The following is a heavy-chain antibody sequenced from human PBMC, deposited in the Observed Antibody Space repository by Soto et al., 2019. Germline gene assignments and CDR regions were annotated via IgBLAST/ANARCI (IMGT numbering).Heavy chain of an antibody. J-gene: IGHJ5*02. D-gene: IGHD6-6*01. CDR3: ARGSIAARRVGWFDP. CDR1: GGSISSYY. CDR2: IYYSGST. V-gene: IGHV4-59*01. Sequence: XETLSLTCTVSGGSISSYYWSWIRQPPGKGLEWIGYIYYSGSTNYNPSLKSRVTISVDTSKNQFSLKLSSVTAADTAVYYCARGSIAARRVGWFDPWGQGTLVTVSS.